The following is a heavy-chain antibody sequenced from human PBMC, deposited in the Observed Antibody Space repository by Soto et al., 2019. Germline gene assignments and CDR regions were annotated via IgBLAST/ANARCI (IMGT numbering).Heavy chain of an antibody. Sequence: EVQLVESGGGLVKPGGSLRLSCAAYGFTFSSYSMNWVRQAPGKGLEWVSSISSSSSYIYYADSVKGRFTISRDNAKNSLYLQMNSLRAEDTAVYYCARRGVATIMNYWGQGTLVTVSS. V-gene: IGHV3-21*01. CDR3: ARRGVATIMNY. CDR1: GFTFSSYS. CDR2: ISSSSSYI. D-gene: IGHD5-12*01. J-gene: IGHJ4*02.